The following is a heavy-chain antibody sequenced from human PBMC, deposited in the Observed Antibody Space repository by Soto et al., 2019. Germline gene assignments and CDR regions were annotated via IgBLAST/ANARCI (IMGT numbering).Heavy chain of an antibody. V-gene: IGHV2-70*11. CDR3: ARSSYYDILTGYYFDY. CDR2: IDWDDDK. CDR1: GFSLSTSGMC. D-gene: IGHD3-9*01. J-gene: IGHJ4*02. Sequence: SGPTLVNPTQTLTLTCTFSGFSLSTSGMCVSWIRQPPGKALEWLARIDWDDDKYYSTSLKTRLAISKDTSKNQVVLTMTNMDPVDTATYYCARSSYYDILTGYYFDYWGQGTLVTVPQ.